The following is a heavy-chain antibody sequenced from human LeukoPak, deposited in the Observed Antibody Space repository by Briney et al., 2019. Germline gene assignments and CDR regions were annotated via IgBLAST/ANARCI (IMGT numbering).Heavy chain of an antibody. J-gene: IGHJ5*02. CDR1: GGSFSGYY. Sequence: SETLSLTCAVYGGSFSGYYWGWIRQPPGKGLEWIGEINHGGSTNSNPSLKSRVTISADTSKNQFSLKLSSVTAADTVVYYCARALPRYYYGSGSYRRWFDPWGQGTLVTVSS. CDR2: INHGGST. D-gene: IGHD3-10*01. CDR3: ARALPRYYYGSGSYRRWFDP. V-gene: IGHV4-34*01.